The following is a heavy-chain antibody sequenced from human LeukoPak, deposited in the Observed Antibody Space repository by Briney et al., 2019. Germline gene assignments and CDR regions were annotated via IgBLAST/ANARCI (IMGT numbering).Heavy chain of an antibody. J-gene: IGHJ4*02. Sequence: PSETLSLTCTVSGGSISSYYWSWIRQPPGKGLEWIGYIYYSGSTNYNPSLKSRVTISVDTSKNQFSLKLSSVTAADTAVYYCARVARYYDFWSGYQNPLDYWGQGTLVTVSS. V-gene: IGHV4-59*01. CDR3: ARVARYYDFWSGYQNPLDY. D-gene: IGHD3-3*01. CDR1: GGSISSYY. CDR2: IYYSGST.